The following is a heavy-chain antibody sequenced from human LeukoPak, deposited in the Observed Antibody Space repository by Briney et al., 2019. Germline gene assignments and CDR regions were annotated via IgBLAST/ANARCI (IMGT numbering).Heavy chain of an antibody. Sequence: GRSLRLSCAASGFTFSSYGMHWVRQAPGKGLEWVAVISYDGSNKYYADSVKGRFTISRDNSKNTLYLQMNSLRAEDTAVYHCAKDDYYDSSGYYSYYYYYGMDVWGQGTTVTVSS. CDR1: GFTFSSYG. J-gene: IGHJ6*02. CDR3: AKDDYYDSSGYYSYYYYYGMDV. CDR2: ISYDGSNK. D-gene: IGHD3-22*01. V-gene: IGHV3-30*18.